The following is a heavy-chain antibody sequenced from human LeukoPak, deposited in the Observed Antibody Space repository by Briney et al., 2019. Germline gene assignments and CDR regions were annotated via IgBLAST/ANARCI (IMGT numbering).Heavy chain of an antibody. J-gene: IGHJ3*02. CDR3: AREGALLLNAFGI. CDR1: GFTFSSYS. D-gene: IGHD1-26*01. V-gene: IGHV3-21*01. CDR2: ISSSSSYI. Sequence: GGSLRLSCAASGFTFSSYSMNWVRQAPGKGLEWVSSISSSSSYIYYADSVKGRFTISRDNAKNSLYLQMNSLRAEDTAVYYCAREGALLLNAFGIWGQGTMVTVSS.